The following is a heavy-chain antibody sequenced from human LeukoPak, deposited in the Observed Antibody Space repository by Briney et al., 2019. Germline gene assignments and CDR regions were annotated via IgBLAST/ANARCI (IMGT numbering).Heavy chain of an antibody. CDR2: IYTSGST. V-gene: IGHV4-4*09. J-gene: IGHJ3*02. CDR1: GSISSYY. D-gene: IGHD2-2*01. Sequence: SETLSLTCTVSGSISSYYWSWIRQPPGKGLEWIGSIYTSGSTNYNPSLKSRVTISVDTSKNQFSLALSSVTAADTAVYYCARQKCTSTSCLTKNAFDIWGQGTMVTVSS. CDR3: ARQKCTSTSCLTKNAFDI.